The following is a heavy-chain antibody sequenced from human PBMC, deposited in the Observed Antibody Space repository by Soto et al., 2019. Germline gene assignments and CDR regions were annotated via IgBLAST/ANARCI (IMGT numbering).Heavy chain of an antibody. D-gene: IGHD5-12*01. J-gene: IGHJ4*02. V-gene: IGHV5-10-1*01. Sequence: QVPGKGLEWLGRIDPSDSYTNYSPAFQGHVTMSVDKSISTASLHWGSLKASDTAIYYCARDTMVARSYYFDFWGQGTLVAVSS. CDR3: ARDTMVARSYYFDF. CDR2: IDPSDSYT.